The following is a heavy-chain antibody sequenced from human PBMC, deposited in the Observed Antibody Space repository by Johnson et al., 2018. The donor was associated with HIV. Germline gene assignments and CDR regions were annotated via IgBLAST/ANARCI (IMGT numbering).Heavy chain of an antibody. CDR1: GFTFSNAW. CDR3: TTGISWFGAITFDI. J-gene: IGHJ3*02. D-gene: IGHD3-10*01. V-gene: IGHV3-15*01. CDR2: IKSKTDGGTT. Sequence: VQLVESGGGLVQPGGSLRLSCAASGFTFSNAWMTWVRQAPGQGLEWVGSIKSKTDGGTTDYAALVKGRFSISRDDSKNTLYLQMNSLKTEDTAVYYCTTGISWFGAITFDIWGQGTMVTVSS.